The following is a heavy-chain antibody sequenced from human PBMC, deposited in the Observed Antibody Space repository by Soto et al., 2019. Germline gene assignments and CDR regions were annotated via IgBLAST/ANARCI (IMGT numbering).Heavy chain of an antibody. V-gene: IGHV3-20*04. Sequence: LRLSCAASGFTFDDYGMSWVRQAPGKGLEWVSGINWNGGSTGYADSVKGRFTISRDNAKNSLYLQMNSLRAEDTAVYYCARDLNYDILTGKENYFDYWGQGTLVTVSS. CDR1: GFTFDDYG. D-gene: IGHD3-9*01. CDR2: INWNGGST. J-gene: IGHJ4*02. CDR3: ARDLNYDILTGKENYFDY.